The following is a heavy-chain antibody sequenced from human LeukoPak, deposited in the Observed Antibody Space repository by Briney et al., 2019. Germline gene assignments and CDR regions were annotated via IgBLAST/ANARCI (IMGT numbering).Heavy chain of an antibody. Sequence: SGGSLRLSCAASGFTFSSYSMNWVRQAPGKGLEWVSYISSSSSTIYYADSVKGRFTISRDNAKNSLYLQMNSLRAEDTAVYYCARDGPRIFGVVSYFDYWGQGTLLTVSS. CDR3: ARDGPRIFGVVSYFDY. CDR2: ISSSSSTI. J-gene: IGHJ4*02. D-gene: IGHD3-3*01. CDR1: GFTFSSYS. V-gene: IGHV3-48*01.